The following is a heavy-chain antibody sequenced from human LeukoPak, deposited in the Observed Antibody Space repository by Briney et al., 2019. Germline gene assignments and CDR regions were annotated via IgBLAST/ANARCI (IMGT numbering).Heavy chain of an antibody. D-gene: IGHD2-15*01. Sequence: PGGSLRLSCAASGFTFSSYSMNWVRQAPGKGLEWVSSISSSSSYIYYADSVKGRFTISRDNAKNSLYLQMNSLRAEDTAVYYCAREVDCSGGSCYWFDPWGQGTLVTVSS. CDR3: AREVDCSGGSCYWFDP. V-gene: IGHV3-21*04. CDR1: GFTFSSYS. CDR2: ISSSSSYI. J-gene: IGHJ5*02.